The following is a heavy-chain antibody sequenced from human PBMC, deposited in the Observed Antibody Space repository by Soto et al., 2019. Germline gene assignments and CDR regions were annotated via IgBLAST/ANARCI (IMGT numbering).Heavy chain of an antibody. J-gene: IGHJ6*02. D-gene: IGHD2-8*01. CDR3: AREGWSFASPGAYCTNGVCSLYYYYGMDV. V-gene: IGHV3-21*01. CDR1: GFTFSSYS. Sequence: GGSLRLSCAASGFTFSSYSMNWVRQAPGKGLEWVSPISSSSSYIYYADSVKGRFTLSRDNAKNSLYLQMNSLRAEDTAVYYCAREGWSFASPGAYCTNGVCSLYYYYGMDVWGQGTTVTVSS. CDR2: ISSSSSYI.